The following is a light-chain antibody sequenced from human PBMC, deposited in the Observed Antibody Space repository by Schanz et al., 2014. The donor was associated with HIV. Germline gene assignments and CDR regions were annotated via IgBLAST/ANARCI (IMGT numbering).Light chain of an antibody. CDR1: HNIDNW. J-gene: IGKJ1*01. Sequence: DIQMTQSPSTLSASVGDRVTITCRASHNIDNWLAWYQQKPGKAPNLLIYQTSTLKTGVPSRFSGSRSGTEFTLTISSLQPDDFATYYCQQYATSSWTFGQGTKVEIK. V-gene: IGKV1-5*03. CDR2: QTS. CDR3: QQYATSSWT.